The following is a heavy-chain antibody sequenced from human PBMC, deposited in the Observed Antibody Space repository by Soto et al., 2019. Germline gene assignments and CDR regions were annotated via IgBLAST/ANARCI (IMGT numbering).Heavy chain of an antibody. CDR1: GFTFSESF. D-gene: IGHD4-17*01. Sequence: LRLSCAASGFTFSESFMSWIRQAPGKGLEWVSSISTTSTFTDYAASLKGRVTVSRDNSRNALFLQLDSLRDEDTAVYFCARGAVSRQHFYYGFDVWGQGTTVTVSS. J-gene: IGHJ6*02. V-gene: IGHV3-11*06. CDR2: ISTTSTFT. CDR3: ARGAVSRQHFYYGFDV.